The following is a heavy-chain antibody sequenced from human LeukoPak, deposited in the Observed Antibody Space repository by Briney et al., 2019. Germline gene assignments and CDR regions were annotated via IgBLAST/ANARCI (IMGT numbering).Heavy chain of an antibody. V-gene: IGHV1-69*13. CDR3: ARDQSSVDAFDI. Sequence: SVTVSCKASGGTFSSYAISWVRQAPGQGLEWMGGIIPIFGTANYAQKFQGRVTITADESTSTAYMELSSLRSEDTAVYYCARDQSSVDAFDIWGQGTMVTVSS. D-gene: IGHD5/OR15-5a*01. CDR2: IIPIFGTA. J-gene: IGHJ3*02. CDR1: GGTFSSYA.